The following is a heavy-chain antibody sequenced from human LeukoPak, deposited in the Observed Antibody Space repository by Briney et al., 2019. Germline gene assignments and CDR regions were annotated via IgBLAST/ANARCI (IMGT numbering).Heavy chain of an antibody. CDR1: GFTFSSYS. J-gene: IGHJ4*02. CDR3: AKKACTSTSCHIGDY. V-gene: IGHV3-21*01. D-gene: IGHD2-2*02. CDR2: ISSSSSYI. Sequence: PGGSLRLSCAASGFTFSSYSMNWVRQAPGKGLEWVSSISSSSSYIYYADSVKGRFTISRDNAKNSLYLQMNSLRAEDTAVYYCAKKACTSTSCHIGDYWGQGTLVTVSS.